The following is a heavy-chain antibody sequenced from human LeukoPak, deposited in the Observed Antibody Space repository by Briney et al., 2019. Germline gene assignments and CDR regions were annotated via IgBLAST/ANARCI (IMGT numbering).Heavy chain of an antibody. V-gene: IGHV3-48*02. D-gene: IGHD1-1*01. J-gene: IGHJ5*02. CDR1: GFTFSSYS. CDR2: ISSSSSTI. Sequence: PGGSLRLSCAASGFTFSSYSMNWVRQAPGKGLEWVSYISSSSSTIYYADSVKGRFTISRDNAKNSLYLQMNSLRDEDTAVYYCARVASWNDEGAGWFDPWGQGTLVTVSS. CDR3: ARVASWNDEGAGWFDP.